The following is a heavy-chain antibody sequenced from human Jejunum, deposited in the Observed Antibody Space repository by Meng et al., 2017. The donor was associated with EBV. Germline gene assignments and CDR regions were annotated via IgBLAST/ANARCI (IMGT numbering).Heavy chain of an antibody. CDR3: ARPGYCGEPSCYHRERPFDY. J-gene: IGHJ4*02. Sequence: QLQLQESGLRRVKPSETLSLTGIVSDGSISSSNYYWGWIRQPPGKGLEWIGSIYYSGTTHYNPSLESRVTISVDTSKNQLSLKLTYVTAADTGVYYCARPGYCGEPSCYHRERPFDYWGQGTLVTVAS. CDR2: IYYSGTT. V-gene: IGHV4-39*01. D-gene: IGHD2-2*01. CDR1: DGSISSSNYY.